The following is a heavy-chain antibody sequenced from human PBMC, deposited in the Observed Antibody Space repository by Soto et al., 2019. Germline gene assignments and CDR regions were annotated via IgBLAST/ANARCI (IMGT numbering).Heavy chain of an antibody. CDR2: ISGSGGST. D-gene: IGHD6-13*01. V-gene: IGHV3-23*01. CDR3: TRGRYGSWGYFDY. J-gene: IGHJ4*02. Sequence: PGGSLRLSCAASGLTFSSYAMSWVRQAPGKGLEWVSAISGSGGSTYYADSVKGRFTISRDNSKNTLYLQMNSLRADDTAVYYCTRGRYGSWGYFDYWGQGTLVTVSS. CDR1: GLTFSSYA.